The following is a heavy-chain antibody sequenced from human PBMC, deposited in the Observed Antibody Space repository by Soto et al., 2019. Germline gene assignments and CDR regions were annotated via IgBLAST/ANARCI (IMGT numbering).Heavy chain of an antibody. CDR1: GGTFSSYA. CDR3: ARGDLEYKTYGMDV. CDR2: IIPIFGTA. V-gene: IGHV1-69*13. D-gene: IGHD3-16*01. J-gene: IGHJ6*02. Sequence: GASVKVSCKASGGTFSSYAISGVRQAPGQGLEWMGGIIPIFGTANYAQKFQGRVTITADESTSTAYMELSSLRSEDTAVYYCARGDLEYKTYGMDVWGQGTTVTVSS.